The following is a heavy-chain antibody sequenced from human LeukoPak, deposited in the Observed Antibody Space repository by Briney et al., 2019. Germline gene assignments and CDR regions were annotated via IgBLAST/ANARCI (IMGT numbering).Heavy chain of an antibody. V-gene: IGHV3-53*01. CDR3: ARGPCSGGTCPFDY. Sequence: GGSLRLSCAASGFTVSSNYMSWVRQAPGRGLEGVSVIYSGGSTYYADSVKGRFTISRDNSKNTLYLQMNSLRAEDTAVYYCARGPCSGGTCPFDYWGQGTLVTVSS. CDR2: IYSGGST. CDR1: GFTVSSNY. J-gene: IGHJ4*02. D-gene: IGHD2-15*01.